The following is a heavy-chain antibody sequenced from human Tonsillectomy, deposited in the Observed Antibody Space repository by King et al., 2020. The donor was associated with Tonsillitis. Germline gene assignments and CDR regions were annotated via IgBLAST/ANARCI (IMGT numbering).Heavy chain of an antibody. J-gene: IGHJ3*02. D-gene: IGHD6-19*01. CDR3: ARQNGYSSGWSNAFDI. CDR2: FNRVGST. CDR1: GGSISSSSYY. V-gene: IGHV4-39*01. Sequence: QLQESGPGLVKPSETLSLTCTVSGGSISSSSYYWGWIRQPPGQGLEWIGRFNRVGSTSYNPSPKSRVTISVNTSKNQFSLKLSSVTAADTAVYYCARQNGYSSGWSNAFDIWGQGTMVTVSS.